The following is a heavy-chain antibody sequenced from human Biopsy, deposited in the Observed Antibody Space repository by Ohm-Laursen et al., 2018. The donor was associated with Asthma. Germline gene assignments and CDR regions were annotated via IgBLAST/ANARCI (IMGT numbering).Heavy chain of an antibody. CDR2: ISYSGRI. D-gene: IGHD2-15*01. CDR3: ARYCSGGFSYYECAMDV. CDR1: GASIRSVGYY. J-gene: IGHJ6*02. Sequence: TLSLTCSVSGASIRSVGYYWSWVRQFPGKGLEWIGYISYSGRIDYNPALNSRVTISVDTSENQFSLELKSLTAVDTALYYCARYCSGGFSYYECAMDVWGQGTPVTVSS. V-gene: IGHV4-31*03.